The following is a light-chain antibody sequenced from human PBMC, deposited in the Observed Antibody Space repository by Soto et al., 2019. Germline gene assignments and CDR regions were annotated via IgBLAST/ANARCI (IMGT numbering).Light chain of an antibody. V-gene: IGKV1-9*01. CDR2: AAS. Sequence: DIQLTQSPSFLSASVGDRVTITCRASQGISSYLAWYQQKPGKAPKLLIYAASTLQSGVPSRFSGSGSGTEFTLTIRSLPPEDFATYFCQQLNSYPLTFGGGTKVEIK. CDR1: QGISSY. J-gene: IGKJ4*01. CDR3: QQLNSYPLT.